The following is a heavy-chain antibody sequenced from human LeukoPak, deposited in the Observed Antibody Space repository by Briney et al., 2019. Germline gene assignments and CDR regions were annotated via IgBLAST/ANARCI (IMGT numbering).Heavy chain of an antibody. CDR1: GFTFSSYP. CDR3: AKDRTTT. V-gene: IGHV3-23*01. J-gene: IGHJ4*02. Sequence: AGGSLRLSCAASGFTFSSYPLTWVRQAPGKGLEWVSAIAISGDTTYYADSVKGRFTISRDNSKNTLYLQMNSLRAEDTAIYYCAKDRTTTWGQGTLVTVSS. CDR2: IAISGDTT. D-gene: IGHD4-17*01.